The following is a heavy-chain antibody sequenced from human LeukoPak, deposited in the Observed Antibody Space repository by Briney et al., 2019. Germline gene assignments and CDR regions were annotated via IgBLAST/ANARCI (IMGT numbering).Heavy chain of an antibody. D-gene: IGHD3-9*01. CDR3: TRVAPPLDWLLSNNWFDP. CDR2: IRSKAYGGTT. Sequence: GGSLRLSCTASGFTFGDYAMSWVRQAPGKGLEWVGFIRSKAYGGTTEYAASVKGRFTISRDDSKSIAYLQMNSLKTEDTAVYYCTRVAPPLDWLLSNNWFDPWGQGTLVTVSS. CDR1: GFTFGDYA. J-gene: IGHJ5*02. V-gene: IGHV3-49*04.